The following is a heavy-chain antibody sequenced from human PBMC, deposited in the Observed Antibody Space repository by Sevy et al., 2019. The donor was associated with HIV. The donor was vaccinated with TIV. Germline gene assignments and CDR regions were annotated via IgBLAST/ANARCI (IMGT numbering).Heavy chain of an antibody. J-gene: IGHJ4*02. D-gene: IGHD6-13*01. CDR2: TRNKADSYTT. CDR3: ATHAGIAAAGRVFDY. Sequence: GGSLRLSCAASAFTFSDHYMEWVRQAPGKGLEWVGRTRNKADSYTTEYAASVKGRFTISRDDSKYSLYLQMNSLKTEDTAVYYCATHAGIAAAGRVFDYWGQGSLVTVSS. V-gene: IGHV3-72*01. CDR1: AFTFSDHY.